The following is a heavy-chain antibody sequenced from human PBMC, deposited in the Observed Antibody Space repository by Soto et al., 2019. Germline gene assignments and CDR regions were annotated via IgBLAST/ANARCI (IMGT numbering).Heavy chain of an antibody. J-gene: IGHJ4*02. D-gene: IGHD2-15*01. Sequence: GGSLRLSCAASGFTFSSYALSWVRQAPGKGLEWVSAISGSGGSTYYADSVKGRFTISRDNSKNTLYLQMNSLRAEDTAVYYCAKDCSGGSCQTAWGQGTLVTVSS. V-gene: IGHV3-23*01. CDR2: ISGSGGST. CDR1: GFTFSSYA. CDR3: AKDCSGGSCQTA.